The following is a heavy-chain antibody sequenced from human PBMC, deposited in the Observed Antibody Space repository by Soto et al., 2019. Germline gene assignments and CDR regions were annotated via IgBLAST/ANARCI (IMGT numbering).Heavy chain of an antibody. CDR1: GYTFINYG. CDR3: ARWSAIVGGAEALDI. J-gene: IGHJ3*02. CDR2: LSAYNGDT. D-gene: IGHD1-26*01. Sequence: QVQLVQSGAEVKKPGASVRVSCKTSGYTFINYGITWVRQAPGQGLEWMGWLSAYNGDTSSSEKVQDRFTMTTDTSTNTVYMDLRSLRSDATAVYYCARWSAIVGGAEALDIWGQGTMVIVS. V-gene: IGHV1-18*01.